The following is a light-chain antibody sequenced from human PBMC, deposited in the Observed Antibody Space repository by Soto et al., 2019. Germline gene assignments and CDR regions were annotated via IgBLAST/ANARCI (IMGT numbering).Light chain of an antibody. Sequence: EIVLTQSPGTLSLSPGEGAAFSCRASQRVSSSYLAWYQQKPGQAPRLLIYGASTRATGIPDRFSGSGSGTDFTLTISRLEPEDFAVYYCQQYGSSPYTFGQGTKLEIK. CDR2: GAS. J-gene: IGKJ2*01. V-gene: IGKV3-20*01. CDR1: QRVSSSY. CDR3: QQYGSSPYT.